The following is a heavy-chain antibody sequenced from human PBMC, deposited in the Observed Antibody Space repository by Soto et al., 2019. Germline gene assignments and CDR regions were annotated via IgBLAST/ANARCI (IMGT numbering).Heavy chain of an antibody. CDR1: GFTFSSYS. J-gene: IGHJ6*02. CDR2: ISSSSDTYI. Sequence: PGGSLRLSCAASGFTFSSYSMNWVRQAPGQGLEWVSSISSSSDTYIYYADSVKGRFTISRDNAKNSLYLQMNSLRAEDTAVYYCARDQPDTAMVKFFYYYGMDVWGQGTTVTVSS. CDR3: ARDQPDTAMVKFFYYYGMDV. V-gene: IGHV3-21*01. D-gene: IGHD5-18*01.